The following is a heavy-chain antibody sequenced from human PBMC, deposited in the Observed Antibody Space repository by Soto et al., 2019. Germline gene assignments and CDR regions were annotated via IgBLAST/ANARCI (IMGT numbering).Heavy chain of an antibody. Sequence: PSETLSLTCAFSGGSISSDNWWTWVRQPPGKGLEWIGEMYHSGSTNYSPSLKSRVTISVDKSNNQFSLKLTSVTAADTALYYCATASAASLLRGAIINWGQGTLVTVSS. V-gene: IGHV4-4*02. CDR3: ATASAASLLRGAIIN. J-gene: IGHJ4*02. CDR1: GGSISSDNW. CDR2: MYHSGST. D-gene: IGHD3-10*01.